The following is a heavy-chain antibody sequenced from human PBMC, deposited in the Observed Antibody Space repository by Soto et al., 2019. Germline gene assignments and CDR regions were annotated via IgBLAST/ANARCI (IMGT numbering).Heavy chain of an antibody. Sequence: QLQLQESGSGLVKPSQTLSLTCAVSGGSISSGGYSWSWIRQPPGKGLEWIGYIYHSGSTYYNPSPKSRVTIAVATSKNQFSLKLSPVTAADTAVYYCAREGPQGSSSRGGFDYWGQGTLVTVSS. J-gene: IGHJ4*02. CDR1: GGSISSGGYS. V-gene: IGHV4-30-2*01. CDR2: IYHSGST. CDR3: AREGPQGSSSRGGFDY. D-gene: IGHD6-6*01.